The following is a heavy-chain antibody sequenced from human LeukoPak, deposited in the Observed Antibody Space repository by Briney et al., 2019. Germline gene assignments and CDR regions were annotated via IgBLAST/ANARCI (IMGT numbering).Heavy chain of an antibody. CDR2: IYYSGST. V-gene: IGHV4-39*07. Sequence: PSETLSLTCTVSGGSISSSSYYWGWIRQPPGKGLEWIGSIYYSGSTYYNPSLKSRVTISVDTSKNQFSLKLSSVTAADTAVYYCARVGGSWSGAYFDYWGQGTLVTVSS. J-gene: IGHJ4*02. CDR3: ARVGGSWSGAYFDY. D-gene: IGHD3-10*01. CDR1: GGSISSSSYY.